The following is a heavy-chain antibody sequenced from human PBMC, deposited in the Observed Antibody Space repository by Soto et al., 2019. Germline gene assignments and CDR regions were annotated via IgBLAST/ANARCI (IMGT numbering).Heavy chain of an antibody. D-gene: IGHD6-6*01. V-gene: IGHV3-23*01. J-gene: IGHJ4*02. CDR1: GFTFSSCA. CDR3: AKRSSSSTFDY. CDR2: ISGSDDST. Sequence: GGSLRLSCAASGFTFSSCAMGWVRQAPGKGLEWVSVISGSDDSTYYADSVKGRFTISRDNSKNTLYLQMNSLRAEDTAVYYCAKRSSSSTFDYWGQGTLVTVSS.